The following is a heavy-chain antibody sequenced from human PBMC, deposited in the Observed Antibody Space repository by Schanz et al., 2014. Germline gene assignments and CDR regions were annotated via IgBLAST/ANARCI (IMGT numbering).Heavy chain of an antibody. Sequence: QVQLVQSGAEVKKPGASVRVSCKASGYTFTTYGMSWVRQAPGQGLEWVGWISAYTGNTKYAQKLQGRVTMTADTSTNTAYMELRSLRSDDTAVYYCAKAEYDILTDSYSRLDPWGQGTLVTVSS. V-gene: IGHV1-18*01. J-gene: IGHJ5*02. CDR1: GYTFTTYG. CDR3: AKAEYDILTDSYSRLDP. CDR2: ISAYTGNT. D-gene: IGHD3-9*01.